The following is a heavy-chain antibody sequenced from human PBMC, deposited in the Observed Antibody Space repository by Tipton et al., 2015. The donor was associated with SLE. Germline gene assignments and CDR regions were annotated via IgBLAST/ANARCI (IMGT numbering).Heavy chain of an antibody. CDR1: GDSINSDGYF. V-gene: IGHV4-31*03. J-gene: IGHJ4*02. CDR2: TYYSGST. Sequence: TLSLTCTVSGDSINSDGYFWTWIRQPPGKGLEWIGYTYYSGSTYYNPSLQSRLTMSVDTSRNQFSLKLTSVTAADTAVYFCARFDYSNWDDYWGQGTLVTVSS. D-gene: IGHD4-11*01. CDR3: ARFDYSNWDDY.